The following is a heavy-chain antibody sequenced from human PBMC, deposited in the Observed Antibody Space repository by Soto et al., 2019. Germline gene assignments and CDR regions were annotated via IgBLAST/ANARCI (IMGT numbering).Heavy chain of an antibody. Sequence: GGSLRLSCVASGFTFSSYAMTWVRQAPGKGLEWVSGISGSGGTTYYADSVKGRFTISRDNSRNTLYLQMNSLSAEDTAIYYCAKGVRYCTAGVCHTVRAGCDCWGQGTLVTVSS. V-gene: IGHV3-23*01. J-gene: IGHJ4*02. CDR3: AKGVRYCTAGVCHTVRAGCDC. D-gene: IGHD2-8*02. CDR1: GFTFSSYA. CDR2: ISGSGGTT.